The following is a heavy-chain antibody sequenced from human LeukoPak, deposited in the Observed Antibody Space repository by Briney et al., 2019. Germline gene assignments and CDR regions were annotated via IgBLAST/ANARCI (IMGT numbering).Heavy chain of an antibody. Sequence: GRSLRLSCAASGFTFDDYAMHWVRQAPGKGLEWVSGISWNSGSIGYADSVKGRFTISRDNAKNSLYLQMNSLRAEDTALYHCAKDMGSGYYFVDYWGQGTLVTVSS. J-gene: IGHJ4*02. V-gene: IGHV3-9*01. CDR2: ISWNSGSI. CDR3: AKDMGSGYYFVDY. CDR1: GFTFDDYA. D-gene: IGHD3-22*01.